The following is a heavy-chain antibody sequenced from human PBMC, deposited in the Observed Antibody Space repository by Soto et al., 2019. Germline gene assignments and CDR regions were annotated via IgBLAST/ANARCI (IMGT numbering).Heavy chain of an antibody. J-gene: IGHJ6*02. V-gene: IGHV3-30*18. D-gene: IGHD6-19*01. CDR2: ISYDGSNK. Sequence: QVQLVESGGGVVQPGRSLRLSCAASGFTFSSYGMHWVRQAPGKGLEWVAVISYDGSNKYYADSVKGRFTISRDNSKNTLYLQMNSLGAEDTAVYYCAKGGVGIAVAGVHYYYGMDVWGQGTTVTVSS. CDR1: GFTFSSYG. CDR3: AKGGVGIAVAGVHYYYGMDV.